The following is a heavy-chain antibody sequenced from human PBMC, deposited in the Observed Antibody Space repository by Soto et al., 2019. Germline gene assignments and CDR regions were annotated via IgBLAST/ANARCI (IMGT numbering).Heavy chain of an antibody. CDR2: TRNKANSYTT. CDR1: GFTFSDHY. CDR3: ARDLHYESSGYYQLFDY. J-gene: IGHJ4*02. V-gene: IGHV3-72*01. Sequence: HPGGSLRLSCAASGFTFSDHYMDWVRQAPGKGLEWVGRTRNKANSYTTEYAASVKGRFTISRDDSKNSLYLQMNSLKTEDTAVYYCARDLHYESSGYYQLFDYWGQGTLVTVSS. D-gene: IGHD3-22*01.